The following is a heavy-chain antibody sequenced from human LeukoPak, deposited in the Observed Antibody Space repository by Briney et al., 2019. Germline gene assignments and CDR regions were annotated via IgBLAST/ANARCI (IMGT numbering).Heavy chain of an antibody. CDR2: INPNSGGT. D-gene: IGHD6-6*01. J-gene: IGHJ4*02. Sequence: GASVKVSCKASGYTFTGYYMHWVRQVPGQGLEWMGWINPNSGGTNYAQKFQGRVTMTRDTSISTAYMELSRLRSDDTAVYYCARVTAARGYFDYWGQGTLVTVSS. CDR1: GYTFTGYY. CDR3: ARVTAARGYFDY. V-gene: IGHV1-2*02.